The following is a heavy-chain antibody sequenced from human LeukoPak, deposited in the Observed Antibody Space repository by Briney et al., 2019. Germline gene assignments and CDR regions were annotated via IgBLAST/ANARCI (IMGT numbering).Heavy chain of an antibody. V-gene: IGHV1-2*02. CDR2: INPNGGAK. D-gene: IGHD2-21*02. CDR3: ARVGTGSRFDVVDH. Sequence: ASVKVSCKTSGYYFTGHYIQWVRQVPGQGFEWMGWINPNGGAKNYARRFQGRVTLTTDTSSSTADMELSSLRFDDTAVYFCARVGTGSRFDVVDHWGQGTLVTVTS. CDR1: GYYFTGHY. J-gene: IGHJ5*02.